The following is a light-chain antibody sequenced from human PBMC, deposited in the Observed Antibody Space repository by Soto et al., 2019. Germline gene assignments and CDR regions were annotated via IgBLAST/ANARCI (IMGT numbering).Light chain of an antibody. V-gene: IGKV3-20*01. CDR1: QRVCSSD. Sequence: EIVLTQSPGTLSLSRGERATLSCRSSQRVCSSDLAWYQQKPGQAPRLLIYGPSSRATGIPDMFSGSRSGTDFTLTISRLEPEAFAVYFYQRYGSSPPFTFGPGTQVQI. CDR3: QRYGSSPPFT. CDR2: GPS. J-gene: IGKJ2*01.